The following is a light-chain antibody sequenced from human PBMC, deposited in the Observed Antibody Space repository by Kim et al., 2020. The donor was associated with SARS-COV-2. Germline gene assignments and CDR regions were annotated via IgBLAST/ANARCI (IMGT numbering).Light chain of an antibody. V-gene: IGLV5-45*03. CDR1: SGINVGSYR. J-gene: IGLJ3*02. Sequence: QPVLTQPSSLSASPGASASLTCTLRSGINVGSYRIYWYQQKPGSPPQHLLRYKSDSDKQQGSGVPSRFSGSKDASANAGILLISGLQSEDEADYYCMIWYSSAWVFGGGTK. CDR2: YKSDSDK. CDR3: MIWYSSAWV.